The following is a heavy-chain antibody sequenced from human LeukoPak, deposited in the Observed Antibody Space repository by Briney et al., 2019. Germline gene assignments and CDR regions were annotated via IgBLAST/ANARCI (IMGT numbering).Heavy chain of an antibody. CDR2: INPGTGAT. CDR1: GYTFTDYY. J-gene: IGHJ4*02. CDR3: GRDDSGFYGDQFFD. Sequence: ASVTVSCRASGYTFTDYYIHWVRQAPGQGLEWVGWINPGTGATKYAQNMQGRVAVAGESYISTAYMERSGLTSDETAMYYWGRDDSGFYGDQFFDWGQGTLVTVSS. V-gene: IGHV1-2*02. D-gene: IGHD4-17*01.